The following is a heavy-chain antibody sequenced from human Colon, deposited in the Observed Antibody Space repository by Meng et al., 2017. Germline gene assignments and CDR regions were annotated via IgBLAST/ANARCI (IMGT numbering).Heavy chain of an antibody. CDR3: ARTLRDYGKIDY. Sequence: VHLQGPGPGLVKPSQTLSLTCTVSGGSISSGGYYLTWIRQHPGKGLEWIGYIYHSGTTYYNPSLKSRVTISVDTSENQFSLNLRSVTATDTAVYFCARTLRDYGKIDYWGQGTLVTVPQ. D-gene: IGHD4-17*01. V-gene: IGHV4-31*03. J-gene: IGHJ4*02. CDR2: IYHSGTT. CDR1: GGSISSGGYY.